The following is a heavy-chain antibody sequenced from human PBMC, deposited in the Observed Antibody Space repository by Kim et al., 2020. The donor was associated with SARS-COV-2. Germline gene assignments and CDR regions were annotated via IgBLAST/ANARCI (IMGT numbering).Heavy chain of an antibody. CDR1: GFTFSSYA. D-gene: IGHD5-12*01. Sequence: GGSLRLSCAASGFTFSSYAMHWVRQAPGKGLEWVAVISFDGSNKYYADSVKGRFTISRDNSKNTLYLQMNSLRAEDTTVYYCARETTDTVAYGGFDPWGQGTLVTVSS. CDR3: ARETTDTVAYGGFDP. V-gene: IGHV3-30-3*01. CDR2: ISFDGSNK. J-gene: IGHJ5*02.